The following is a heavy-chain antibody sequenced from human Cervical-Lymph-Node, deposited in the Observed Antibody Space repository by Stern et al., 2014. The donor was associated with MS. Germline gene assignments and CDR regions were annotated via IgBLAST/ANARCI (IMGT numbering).Heavy chain of an antibody. CDR1: GFSLSTSGMC. Sequence: QVTLKESGPALVKPTQTLTLTCTFSGFSLSTSGMCVSWIRQPPGKALEWLALIDWDDDKYYSTSLKTRLTIPKDTSKNQVVLTITNIDPVDPATYYCARKSSMGLDYWGQGTLVTVSS. J-gene: IGHJ4*02. CDR3: ARKSSMGLDY. D-gene: IGHD6-13*01. V-gene: IGHV2-70*01. CDR2: IDWDDDK.